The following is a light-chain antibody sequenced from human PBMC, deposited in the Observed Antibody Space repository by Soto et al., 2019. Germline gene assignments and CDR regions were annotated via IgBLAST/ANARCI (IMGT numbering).Light chain of an antibody. CDR3: SSFTSSITYV. CDR2: DVT. J-gene: IGLJ1*01. V-gene: IGLV2-14*01. CDR1: SSDVGGHNA. Sequence: QSALTQPASVSGSPGQSITISCNGTSSDVGGHNAVSWYRQDPGKAPKLVIYDVTNRPSGVSNRFSGSKSGNTASLTISGLQTEDEADYYCSSFTSSITYVFGTGTQLTVL.